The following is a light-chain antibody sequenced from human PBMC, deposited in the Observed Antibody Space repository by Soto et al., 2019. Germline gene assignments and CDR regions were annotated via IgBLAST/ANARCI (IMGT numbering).Light chain of an antibody. CDR3: SSYTDSITLK. CDR2: EVV. Sequence: QSALTQPASVSGSPGQSITISCTGSSSEIETYNLVSWYQQHPGKAPKLLIYEVVKRPSGISDRFSGSKSGSTASLTISGLQTEDEADYYCSSYTDSITLKFGGGTKLTVL. CDR1: SSEIETYNL. V-gene: IGLV2-23*02. J-gene: IGLJ2*01.